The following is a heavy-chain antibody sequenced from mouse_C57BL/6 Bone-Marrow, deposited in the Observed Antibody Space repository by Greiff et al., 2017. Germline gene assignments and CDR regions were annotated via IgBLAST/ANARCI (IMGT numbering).Heavy chain of an antibody. V-gene: IGHV1-61*01. CDR2: IYPSDSET. Sequence: QVQLQQPGAELVRPGSSVKLSCKASGYTFTSYWMDWVKQRPGQGLEWIGNIYPSDSETHYNQKFKDKATLTVDKSSSTAYMQLSSLTSEDSAVYYCARWGHWYFGVWGTGTTVTVSS. CDR1: GYTFTSYW. CDR3: ARWGHWYFGV. D-gene: IGHD3-3*01. J-gene: IGHJ1*03.